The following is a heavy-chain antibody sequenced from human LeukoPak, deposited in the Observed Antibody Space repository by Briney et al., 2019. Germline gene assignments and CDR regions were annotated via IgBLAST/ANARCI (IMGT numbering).Heavy chain of an antibody. CDR2: MYYSGSA. CDR1: GGTISSYY. D-gene: IGHD5-12*01. CDR3: ARDSGYRRFDY. J-gene: IGHJ4*02. V-gene: IGHV4-59*01. Sequence: SETLSLTCTVSGGTISSYYWSWIRQPPGKGLEWIGYMYYSGSANYNPSLKSRVTISVDTSKNQFSLRLSSVAAADTAVYYCARDSGYRRFDYWGQGALVTDSS.